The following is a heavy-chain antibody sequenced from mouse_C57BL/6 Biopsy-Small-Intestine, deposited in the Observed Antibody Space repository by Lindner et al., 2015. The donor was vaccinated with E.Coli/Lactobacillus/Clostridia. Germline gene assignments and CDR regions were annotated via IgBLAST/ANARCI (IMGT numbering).Heavy chain of an antibody. J-gene: IGHJ3*01. CDR1: GYTFTDYY. CDR3: ARDYGSSYQGFAY. Sequence: EVQLQESGPVLVKPGASVKMSCKASGYTFTDYYMNWVKQSHGKSLEWIGVINPYNGGSSYNQKFKGKATLTVDKSSSTAYMEFNSLTSEDSTVYYCARDYGSSYQGFAYWGQGTLVTVSA. D-gene: IGHD1-1*01. CDR2: INPYNGGS. V-gene: IGHV1-19*01.